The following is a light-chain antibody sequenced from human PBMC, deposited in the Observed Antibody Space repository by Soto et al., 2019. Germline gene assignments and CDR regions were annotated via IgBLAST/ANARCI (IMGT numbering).Light chain of an antibody. Sequence: EIVLTQSPGTLSLSPGERATLSCSASQSVSSGCLAWYQQKPGQAPRLLIYDTSSRATGIPDRFSGSGSGPDFTLTISRLEPEDFAVYFCQQYESSPPWTFGQGTKVEIK. CDR1: QSVSSGC. V-gene: IGKV3-20*01. CDR3: QQYESSPPWT. CDR2: DTS. J-gene: IGKJ1*01.